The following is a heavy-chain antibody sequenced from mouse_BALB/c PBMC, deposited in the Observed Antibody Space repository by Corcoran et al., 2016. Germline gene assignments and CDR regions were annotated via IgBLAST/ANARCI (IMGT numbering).Heavy chain of an antibody. D-gene: IGHD1-1*01. J-gene: IGHJ1*01. CDR1: GYTFSSYW. CDR2: ILPGSGST. CDR3: ARYYGSSYWYFDV. V-gene: IGHV1-9*01. Sequence: QVQLQQSGAELMKPGASVKISCKATGYTFSSYWIEWVKQRPGHGLEWIGEILPGSGSTNYNEKFKGKATFTADTSSNTVYMQLSSLTSEDSAVYYCARYYGSSYWYFDVWGAGATVTVSS.